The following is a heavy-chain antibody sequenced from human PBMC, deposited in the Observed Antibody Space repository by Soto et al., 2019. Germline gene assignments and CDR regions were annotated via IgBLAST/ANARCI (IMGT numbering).Heavy chain of an antibody. J-gene: IGHJ6*02. CDR3: ARDAGYDFCSGYYNYYYYGMDV. CDR2: ISAYNGNT. CDR1: GYTFTSYG. Sequence: QVQLVQSGAEVKKPGASVQVSCKASGYTFTSYGISWVRQAPGQGLEWMGWISAYNGNTNYAQKLKGRVTMTTDTSTSTAYRELRSLRSHDTAVHYCARDAGYDFCSGYYNYYYYGMDVWGQGTTVTVSS. D-gene: IGHD3-3*01. V-gene: IGHV1-18*01.